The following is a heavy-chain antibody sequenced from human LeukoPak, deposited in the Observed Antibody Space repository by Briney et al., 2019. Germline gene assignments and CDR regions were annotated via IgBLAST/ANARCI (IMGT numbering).Heavy chain of an antibody. CDR1: GGSISSYY. J-gene: IGHJ3*02. V-gene: IGHV4-59*08. Sequence: SETLSLTCTVSGGSISSYYWSWIRQPPGKGLEWIGYIYYSGSTNYNPSLKSRVTISVDTSKNQFSLKLRSVTAADTAVYYCARPHSSGWYGGFDIWGQGTMGTVSS. CDR3: ARPHSSGWYGGFDI. CDR2: IYYSGST. D-gene: IGHD6-19*01.